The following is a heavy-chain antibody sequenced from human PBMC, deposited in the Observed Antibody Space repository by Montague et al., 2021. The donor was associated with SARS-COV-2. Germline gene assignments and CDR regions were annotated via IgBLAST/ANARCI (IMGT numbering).Heavy chain of an antibody. CDR3: AEGFTSWSGAGY. V-gene: IGHV4-34*01. Sequence: SETLSLTCAVYGGSFGVHYWSWVRQPPGKGMEWIGEINRIGHTNYNPSPESRFTISVDTSKNQFSLKLSSVTAAATAASYCAEGFTSWSGAGYWSQGTPVTVSS. D-gene: IGHD3-10*01. J-gene: IGHJ1*01. CDR1: GGSFGVHY. CDR2: INRIGHT.